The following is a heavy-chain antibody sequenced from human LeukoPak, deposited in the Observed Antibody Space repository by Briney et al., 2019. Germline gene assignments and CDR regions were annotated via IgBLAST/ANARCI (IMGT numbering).Heavy chain of an antibody. CDR3: ARDTSGYWVDY. V-gene: IGHV3-48*03. CDR1: GFSFSDYD. D-gene: IGHD3-22*01. Sequence: GGSLRLSCAASGFSFSDYDMNWVRQAPGEGLEWVSYIGPSGSTIFYADSVKGRFTVSRDNAKKSLYLQMDSLRADDTALYYCARDTSGYWVDYWGQGTLVTVSS. CDR2: IGPSGSTI. J-gene: IGHJ4*02.